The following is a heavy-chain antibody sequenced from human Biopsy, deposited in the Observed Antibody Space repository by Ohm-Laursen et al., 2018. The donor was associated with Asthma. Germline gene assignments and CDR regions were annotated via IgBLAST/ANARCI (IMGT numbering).Heavy chain of an antibody. J-gene: IGHJ6*02. V-gene: IGHV4-39*01. Sequence: GTLSLTCILSSGSGGYLRSGNYYWGWIRQPPGKGLGWFGSICYIGTTYYTSSLESRVTVSTATSKNQFSLNLTSVTAADTAVYYCVRGSSSWHHGPFHYYYGLDVWGQGTTVTVSS. CDR2: ICYIGTT. CDR3: VRGSSSWHHGPFHYYYGLDV. D-gene: IGHD6-13*01. CDR1: SGSGGYLRSGNYY.